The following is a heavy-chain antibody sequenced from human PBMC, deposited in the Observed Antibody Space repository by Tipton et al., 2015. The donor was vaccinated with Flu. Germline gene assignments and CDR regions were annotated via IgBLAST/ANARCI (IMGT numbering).Heavy chain of an antibody. CDR1: GGSFSGYY. CDR2: INHSGNT. CDR3: ARGGGKGATYY. J-gene: IGHJ4*02. Sequence: TLSLTCSVYGGSFSGYYWSWIRQPPGKGLEWIGEINHSGNTNYNPSLKSRVTMSVDTSKNQFSLRLSSVTAADTAVYYCARGGGKGATYYWGQGTLVTVSS. D-gene: IGHD4/OR15-4a*01. V-gene: IGHV4-34*01.